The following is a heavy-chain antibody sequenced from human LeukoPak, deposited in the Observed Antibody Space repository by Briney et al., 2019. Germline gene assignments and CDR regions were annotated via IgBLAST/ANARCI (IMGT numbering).Heavy chain of an antibody. D-gene: IGHD3-10*01. J-gene: IGHJ6*02. CDR2: INHNSGGT. CDR1: GYTFTGYY. Sequence: ASVKVSCKASGYTFTGYYMHWVRQAPGQGLEWMGWINHNSGGTNYAQKFQGRVTMTRDTSISTAYMELSRLRSDDTAVYYCARDRVLLWFGERLYGMDVWGQGTTITVSS. CDR3: ARDRVLLWFGERLYGMDV. V-gene: IGHV1-2*02.